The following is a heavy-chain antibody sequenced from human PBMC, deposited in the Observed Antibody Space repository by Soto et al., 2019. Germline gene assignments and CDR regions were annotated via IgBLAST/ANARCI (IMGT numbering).Heavy chain of an antibody. CDR3: ARDYYGAGSYYWFDP. V-gene: IGHV1-3*01. J-gene: IGHJ5*02. CDR2: INAGDGNT. Sequence: ASVKVSCKASGYTFSRHAMHWVRQAPGQRLEWMGWINAGDGNTKYSQKLQGRVTITRDTSASTAYMELSSLRSEDTAVYYRARDYYGAGSYYWFDPWGQGTLVTVSS. D-gene: IGHD3-10*01. CDR1: GYTFSRHA.